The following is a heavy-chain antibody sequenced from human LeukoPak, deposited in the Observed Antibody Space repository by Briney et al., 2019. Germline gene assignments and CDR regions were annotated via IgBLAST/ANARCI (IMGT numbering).Heavy chain of an antibody. CDR2: ISYDGSNK. Sequence: GRSLRLSCAASGFTFSSYGMHWVRQAPGKGLEWVAVISYDGSNKYYADSVKGRFTISRDNSKNTLYLQMNSLRAEDTAVYYCAKEYSYGYTYFDYWGQGTLVTVSS. V-gene: IGHV3-30*18. J-gene: IGHJ4*02. CDR1: GFTFSSYG. D-gene: IGHD5-18*01. CDR3: AKEYSYGYTYFDY.